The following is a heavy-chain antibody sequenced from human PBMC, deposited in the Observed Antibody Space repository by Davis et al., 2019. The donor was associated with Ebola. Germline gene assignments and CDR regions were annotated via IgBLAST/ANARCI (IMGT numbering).Heavy chain of an antibody. CDR3: ARERGPFDY. CDR2: ISGSGGST. J-gene: IGHJ4*02. Sequence: GESLKISCAASGFTFSSYAMSWVRQAPGKGLEWVSAISGSGGSTYYADSVKGRFTISRDNSKNTLYLQMNSLRAEDTAVYYCARERGPFDYWGQGTLVTVSS. V-gene: IGHV3-23*01. CDR1: GFTFSSYA.